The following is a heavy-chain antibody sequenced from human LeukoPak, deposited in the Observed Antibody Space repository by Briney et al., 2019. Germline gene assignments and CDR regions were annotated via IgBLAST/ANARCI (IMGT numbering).Heavy chain of an antibody. Sequence: PGGSLRLSCAASEFTFSNYWTSWVRQAPGRGLEWVSVIYSGGSTYYADSVKGRFTISRDNSKNTLYLQMNSLRAEDTAVYYCAFIAAAYYGMDVWGQGTTVTVSS. CDR3: AFIAAAYYGMDV. D-gene: IGHD6-13*01. V-gene: IGHV3-66*01. CDR1: EFTFSNYW. J-gene: IGHJ6*02. CDR2: IYSGGST.